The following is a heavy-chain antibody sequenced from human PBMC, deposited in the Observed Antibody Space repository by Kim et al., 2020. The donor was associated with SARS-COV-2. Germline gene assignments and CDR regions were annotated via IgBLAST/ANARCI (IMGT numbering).Heavy chain of an antibody. D-gene: IGHD3-10*01. J-gene: IGHJ3*02. Sequence: KFQGRVTITADESTSTAYMELSSLRSEDTAVYYCARGGYYGSGNNGAFDIWGQGTMVTVSS. V-gene: IGHV1-69*01. CDR3: ARGGYYGSGNNGAFDI.